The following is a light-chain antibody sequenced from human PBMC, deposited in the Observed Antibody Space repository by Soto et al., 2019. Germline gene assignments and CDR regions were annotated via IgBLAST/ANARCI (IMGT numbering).Light chain of an antibody. Sequence: DIQMTQSPSSLSASVRDTVTITCRASQSISVHLNWYQQKPGEVPKLLIYAASNLHSGVPSRFSGSGSETDFALTICSLQPEDFETYYCQQSYITPYTFGRGTRLEIK. CDR3: QQSYITPYT. V-gene: IGKV1-39*01. CDR2: AAS. J-gene: IGKJ2*01. CDR1: QSISVH.